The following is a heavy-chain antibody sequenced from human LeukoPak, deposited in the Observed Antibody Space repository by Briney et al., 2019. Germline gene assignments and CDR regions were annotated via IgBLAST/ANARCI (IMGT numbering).Heavy chain of an antibody. CDR3: ARGLLVSGYGLFDY. CDR1: GYTFTDYY. CDR2: MNPNSGGT. V-gene: IGHV1-2*02. D-gene: IGHD5-12*01. Sequence: ASVKVSCKASGYTFTDYYIHWVRQAPGVGLEWMGWMNPNSGGTNYAQKFQGRVTMIRDTSISTAYMELSTLRSDDTAVYYCARGLLVSGYGLFDYWGQGTLVTVSS. J-gene: IGHJ4*02.